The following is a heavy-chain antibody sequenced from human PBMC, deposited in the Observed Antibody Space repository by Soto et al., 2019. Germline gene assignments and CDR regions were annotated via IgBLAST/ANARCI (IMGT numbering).Heavy chain of an antibody. J-gene: IGHJ3*02. D-gene: IGHD5-18*01. CDR3: ARDRVGGYGAFDI. CDR1: GFTFSSYG. CDR2: IWYDGSNK. V-gene: IGHV3-33*01. Sequence: QVQLVESGGGVVQPGRSLRLSCAASGFTFSSYGMHWVRQAPGKGLEWVAVIWYDGSNKYYADSVKGRFTISRDNSKNTLYLQMNSLRAEDTAVYYCARDRVGGYGAFDIWGQGTMVTVSS.